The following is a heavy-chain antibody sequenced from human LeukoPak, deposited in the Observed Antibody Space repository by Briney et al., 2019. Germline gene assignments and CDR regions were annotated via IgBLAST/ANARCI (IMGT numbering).Heavy chain of an antibody. D-gene: IGHD4-17*01. CDR3: ARHWSAVTPPDY. Sequence: SETLSLTCTVSGGSISSYYWSWIRQPPGKGLEWIGYIYYSGSTNYNPSLKSRVTISVDTSKNQFSLKLSSVTAADTAVYYCARHWSAVTPPDYWGQGTLVTVSS. J-gene: IGHJ4*02. V-gene: IGHV4-59*01. CDR2: IYYSGST. CDR1: GGSISSYY.